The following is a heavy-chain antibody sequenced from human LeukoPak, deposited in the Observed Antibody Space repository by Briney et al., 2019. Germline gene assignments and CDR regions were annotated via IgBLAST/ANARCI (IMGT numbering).Heavy chain of an antibody. CDR1: GGSISSYY. J-gene: IGHJ4*02. V-gene: IGHV4-59*08. D-gene: IGHD3-22*01. CDR3: AGTTYYYDSSGYSYSYYFDY. CDR2: IYYSGST. Sequence: SETLSLTCTVSGGSISSYYWSWIRQPPGKGLEWIGYIYYSGSTNYNPSLKSRVTISVDTSKNQFSLKLSSVTAADTAVYYCAGTTYYYDSSGYSYSYYFDYWGQGTLVTVSP.